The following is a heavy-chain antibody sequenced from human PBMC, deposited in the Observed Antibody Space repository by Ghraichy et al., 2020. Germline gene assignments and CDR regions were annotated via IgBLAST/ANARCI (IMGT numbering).Heavy chain of an antibody. Sequence: SETLSLTCTVSGGSISSYYWSWIRQPAGKGLEWIGRIYTSGSTNYNPSLKSRVTMSVDTSKNQFSLKLSSVTAADTAVYYCARGRRDYGDYIQDYWGQGTLVTVSS. CDR3: ARGRRDYGDYIQDY. V-gene: IGHV4-4*07. J-gene: IGHJ4*02. CDR2: IYTSGST. CDR1: GGSISSYY. D-gene: IGHD4-17*01.